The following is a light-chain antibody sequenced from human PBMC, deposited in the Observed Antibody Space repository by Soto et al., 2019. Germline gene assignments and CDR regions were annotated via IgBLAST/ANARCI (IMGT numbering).Light chain of an antibody. J-gene: IGKJ5*01. CDR3: QQRNMRPPIT. CDR1: QSVSSTY. CDR2: DAS. V-gene: IGKV3D-20*02. Sequence: EIVLTQSPGTLSLSPGERATLSCRASQSVSSTYLAWYQQKPGQAPRLLIYDASSRASGVPARFSGSGSGTDFTLTISSLEPEDFAVYYCQQRNMRPPITFGQGTRLEI.